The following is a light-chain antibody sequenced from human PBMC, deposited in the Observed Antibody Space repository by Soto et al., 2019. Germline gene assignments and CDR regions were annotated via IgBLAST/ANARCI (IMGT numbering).Light chain of an antibody. Sequence: DIVMTQSPLSLPVIPGEPASISCRSSQSLLHSNAYNYLDWYLQKPGQSPHLLIYLGSNRASGVPDRFSGSGSGTDVTLTISRVEAEDIGVYYCMQALQRPYTFGQGTKLEIK. V-gene: IGKV2-28*01. CDR2: LGS. CDR3: MQALQRPYT. CDR1: QSLLHSNAYNY. J-gene: IGKJ2*01.